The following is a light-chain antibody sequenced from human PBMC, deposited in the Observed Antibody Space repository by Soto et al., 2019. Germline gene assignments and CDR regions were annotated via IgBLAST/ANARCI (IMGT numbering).Light chain of an antibody. CDR1: QSVSNNY. CDR2: GAS. V-gene: IGKV3-20*01. Sequence: ESVLMQSPGTLSLSPGGRSTLSCMAIQSVSNNYLAWYQQKPGQAPRLLIYGASNRATGIPDRLSGSGSGTDFTLTISRLEPEDFAVYYCQQYGSSGTFGQGTKVDIK. CDR3: QQYGSSGT. J-gene: IGKJ1*01.